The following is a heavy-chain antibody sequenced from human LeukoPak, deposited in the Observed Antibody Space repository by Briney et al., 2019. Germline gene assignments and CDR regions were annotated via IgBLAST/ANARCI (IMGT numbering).Heavy chain of an antibody. V-gene: IGHV1-69*05. CDR3: ARDSNYGSSCGTPSLFDY. CDR1: GGTFSSYA. J-gene: IGHJ4*02. D-gene: IGHD6-13*01. CDR2: IIPIFGTA. Sequence: GASVKVSCKASGGTFSSYAISWVRQAPGQGLEWLGRIIPIFGTANYAQKFQGRVTITTDESTSTAYMELSSLRSEDTAVYYCARDSNYGSSCGTPSLFDYWGQGTLVTVSS.